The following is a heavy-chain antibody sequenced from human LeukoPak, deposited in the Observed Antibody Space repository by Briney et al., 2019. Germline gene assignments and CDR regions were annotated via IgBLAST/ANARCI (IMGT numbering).Heavy chain of an antibody. CDR2: IYYSGST. Sequence: WVRQAPGKGLEWIGSIYYSGSTYYNPSLKSRVTISVDTSKNQFSLKLSSVTAADTAVYYCARVETAAGTGYYYYGMDVWGQGTTVTVSS. CDR3: ARVETAAGTGYYYYGMDV. J-gene: IGHJ6*02. V-gene: IGHV4-39*07. D-gene: IGHD6-13*01.